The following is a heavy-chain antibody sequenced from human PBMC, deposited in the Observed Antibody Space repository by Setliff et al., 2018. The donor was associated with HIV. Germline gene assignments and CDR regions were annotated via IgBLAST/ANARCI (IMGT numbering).Heavy chain of an antibody. Sequence: VASVKVSCKASGFPFSNYAIHWVRQAPGQRLEWMGWINVDSGNTKYLQDSQGRVTITRDTSATTAYMEVSNLRSEDMAVYYCARERDSNGYQFDYWGQGTLVTVSS. D-gene: IGHD3-22*01. CDR1: GFPFSNYA. J-gene: IGHJ4*02. CDR3: ARERDSNGYQFDY. V-gene: IGHV1-3*03. CDR2: INVDSGNT.